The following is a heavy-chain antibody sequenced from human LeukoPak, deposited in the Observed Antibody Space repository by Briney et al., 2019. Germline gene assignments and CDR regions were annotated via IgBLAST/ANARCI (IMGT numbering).Heavy chain of an antibody. J-gene: IGHJ5*02. CDR2: INEDGSEK. CDR3: VYGGSYYVA. Sequence: GGSLRLSCAASGFTFSSYAMSWVRQAPGKGLELVANINEDGSEKFYVDSVKGRFTISRDNAKNSLYLQMNSLRTEDTALYYCVYGGSYYVAWGQGTLVTVSS. D-gene: IGHD3-10*01. V-gene: IGHV3-7*01. CDR1: GFTFSSYA.